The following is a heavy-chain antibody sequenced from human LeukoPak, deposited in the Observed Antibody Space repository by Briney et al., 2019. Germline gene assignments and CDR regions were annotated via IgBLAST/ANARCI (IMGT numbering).Heavy chain of an antibody. V-gene: IGHV1-69*05. CDR2: IIPIFGTA. Sequence: ASVKVSCKASGGTFSSYAISWVRQAPGQGLGWMGGIIPIFGTANYAQKFQGRVTITTDESTSTAYMELSSLRSEDTAVYYCARLYCSGGSCYDYSWFDPWGQGTLVTVSS. CDR3: ARLYCSGGSCYDYSWFDP. D-gene: IGHD2-15*01. CDR1: GGTFSSYA. J-gene: IGHJ5*02.